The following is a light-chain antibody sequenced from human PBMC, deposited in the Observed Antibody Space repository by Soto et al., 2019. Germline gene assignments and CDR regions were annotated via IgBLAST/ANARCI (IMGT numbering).Light chain of an antibody. Sequence: DIQMTQSPSTLSASVGDRVTITCRASQSIGTWLAWYQQKPGKAPKLLIYKASSLEGGVPSRFSDSGSGTDFNITISSLQPDDFATYYCQQYNTYPLTFGGGTTVEIK. CDR2: KAS. CDR3: QQYNTYPLT. V-gene: IGKV1-5*03. J-gene: IGKJ4*01. CDR1: QSIGTW.